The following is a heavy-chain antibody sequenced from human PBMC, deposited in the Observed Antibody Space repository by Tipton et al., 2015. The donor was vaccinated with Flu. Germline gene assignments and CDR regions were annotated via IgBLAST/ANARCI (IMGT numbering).Heavy chain of an antibody. CDR1: NYSISSGYY. D-gene: IGHD3-10*02. J-gene: IGHJ4*02. CDR2: IYHSVST. CDR3: ARHTGDSVRGVIDY. Sequence: GLVKPSETLSLICAVSNYSISSGYYWGWVRQPPGKGLEWIGTIYHSVSTYYNPSLKSRLTMSVDTSKNQFSLKLSSVTAADTAVYYCARHTGDSVRGVIDYWGQGVLVTVSS. V-gene: IGHV4-38-2*01.